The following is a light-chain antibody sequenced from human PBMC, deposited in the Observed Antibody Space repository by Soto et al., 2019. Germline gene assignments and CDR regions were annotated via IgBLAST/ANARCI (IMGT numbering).Light chain of an antibody. V-gene: IGKV4-1*01. J-gene: IGKJ3*01. Sequence: DIVMTQSPDSLALSLGERATINCKSSRSVLSSSNTKNFLAWYQQKPRQPPRLLIYCASTRESGVPDRFSGSGSGTDFTLTISSLQAEDVAVYYCQQYYSSPCTFGPGTKVEIK. CDR1: RSVLSSSNTKNF. CDR3: QQYYSSPCT. CDR2: CAS.